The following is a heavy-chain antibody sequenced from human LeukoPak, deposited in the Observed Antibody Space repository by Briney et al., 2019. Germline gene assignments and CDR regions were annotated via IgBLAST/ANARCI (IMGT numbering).Heavy chain of an antibody. CDR2: INPTSGDT. CDR3: GRGIRSFDP. Sequence: ASVKVSCKASGNTFTDYYMHWVRQAPGQGLEWVGWINPTSGDTNYAQKFQDRVTMTRDTSMSAAYMEISRLTYDDTAVYYCGRGIRSFDPWGQGTLVTVSS. V-gene: IGHV1-2*02. CDR1: GNTFTDYY. J-gene: IGHJ5*02.